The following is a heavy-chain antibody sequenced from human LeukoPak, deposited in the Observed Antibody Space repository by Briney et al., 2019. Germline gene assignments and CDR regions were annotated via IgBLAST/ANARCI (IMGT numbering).Heavy chain of an antibody. CDR3: ARGSGWTDY. CDR2: ISDSGGST. D-gene: IGHD3/OR15-3a*01. V-gene: IGHV3-64D*09. CDR1: GFTFSNYA. J-gene: IGHJ4*02. Sequence: GRSLRLSCAASGFTFSNYAMHWVRQAPGKGLEYVSAISDSGGSTYYADSVKGRFTISRDNSKNTLYLQMSSLRAEDTAVYYCARGSGWTDYWGQGTLVTVSS.